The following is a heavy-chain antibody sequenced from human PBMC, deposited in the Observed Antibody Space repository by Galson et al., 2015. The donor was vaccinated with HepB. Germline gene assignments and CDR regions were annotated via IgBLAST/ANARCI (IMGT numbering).Heavy chain of an antibody. V-gene: IGHV3-7*03. D-gene: IGHD3-3*01. CDR3: ARTTWDYDFWSGYSPKGYYYYYMDV. Sequence: SLRLSCAASGFTFSSYWMSWVRQAPGKGLEWVANIKQDRSEKYYVDSVKGRFTISRDNAKNSLYLQMNSLRAEDTAVYYCARTTWDYDFWSGYSPKGYYYYYMDVWGKGTTVTVSS. J-gene: IGHJ6*03. CDR1: GFTFSSYW. CDR2: IKQDRSEK.